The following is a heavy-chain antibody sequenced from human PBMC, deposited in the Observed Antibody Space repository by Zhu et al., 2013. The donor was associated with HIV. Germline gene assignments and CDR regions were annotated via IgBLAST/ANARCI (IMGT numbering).Heavy chain of an antibody. J-gene: IGHJ6*02. CDR3: ARVRSSSSLHYCGMDV. V-gene: IGHV1-8*01. CDR2: LNPHSGHS. CDR1: GYSFTSYD. D-gene: IGHD6-13*01. Sequence: QVQLVQSGAEVKKPGASVKVSCKTSGYSFTSYDMNWVRQATGQGLEWMGWLNPHSGHSGYAQKFQGRVTMTMNSSISTVYMEVSSLRSEDTAVYYCARVRSSSSLHYCGMDVWGQGTAITVTS.